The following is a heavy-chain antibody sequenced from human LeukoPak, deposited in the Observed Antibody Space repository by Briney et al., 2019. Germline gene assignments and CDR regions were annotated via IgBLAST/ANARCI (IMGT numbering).Heavy chain of an antibody. J-gene: IGHJ4*02. D-gene: IGHD3-22*01. CDR3: ARVGYDSSGYYYYFDY. CDR2: IYYSGST. V-gene: IGHV4-31*03. Sequence: SETLSLTCTVSGGSISSGGYYWSWIRQHPGKGLEWIGYIYYSGSTYYNPSLKSRVTISVDTSKNQFSLKLSSVTAADTAVYYGARVGYDSSGYYYYFDYWGQGTLVTVSS. CDR1: GGSISSGGYY.